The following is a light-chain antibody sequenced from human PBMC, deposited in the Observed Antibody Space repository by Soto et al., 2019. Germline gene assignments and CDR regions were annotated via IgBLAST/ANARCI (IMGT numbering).Light chain of an antibody. V-gene: IGLV2-23*02. CDR1: SSDVGTYNL. CDR2: EVN. Sequence: QSVLTQPASVSGAPGQSITISCTGTSSDVGTYNLVSWHQRHPGKAPKLLIYEVNKRSSGVSNRFSGSKSGNTASLTISGLQAEDEADYYCCSYAGSDTFLFGGGTKLTVL. J-gene: IGLJ3*02. CDR3: CSYAGSDTFL.